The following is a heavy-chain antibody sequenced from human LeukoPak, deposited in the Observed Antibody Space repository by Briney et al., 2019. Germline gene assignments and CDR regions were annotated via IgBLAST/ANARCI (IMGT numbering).Heavy chain of an antibody. CDR2: IDPSDSYT. CDR1: GYSFTSYW. CDR3: ATSVGAEYFQH. J-gene: IGHJ1*01. V-gene: IGHV5-10-1*01. Sequence: GESLRISCKGSGYSFTSYWISWVRQMPGKGLEWMGRIDPSDSYTNYSPSFQGHVTISADKSITTAYLQWRSMKASDTAMFYCATSVGAEYFQHWGQGTLVTVSS.